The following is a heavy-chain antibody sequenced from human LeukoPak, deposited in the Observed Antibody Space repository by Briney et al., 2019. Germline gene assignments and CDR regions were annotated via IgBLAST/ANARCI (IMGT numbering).Heavy chain of an antibody. V-gene: IGHV3-23*01. CDR3: AKVRDSSGWYYDY. Sequence: GGSLRLSCAASGFTFSSYAMSWVRQAPGKGLEWVSAISGGGDSTYYADSVKGRFTISRDNSKNTLYLQMNSLRAEDTAVYYCAKVRDSSGWYYDYWGQGTLVTVSS. CDR1: GFTFSSYA. J-gene: IGHJ4*02. D-gene: IGHD6-19*01. CDR2: ISGGGDST.